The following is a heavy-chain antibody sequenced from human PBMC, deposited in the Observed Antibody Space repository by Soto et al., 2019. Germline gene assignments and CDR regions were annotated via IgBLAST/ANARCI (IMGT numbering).Heavy chain of an antibody. CDR3: ARHSRYSIAAAVPDY. V-gene: IGHV4-39*01. Sequence: PSETLSLTCTVPGGSISSSSYYWGWIRQHPGKGLEWIGSIYYSGSSYYNPSLKSRVTISVDTSKTQFSLKLSSVTAADTAVYYCARHSRYSIAAAVPDYWGQGTLVTVSS. CDR2: IYYSGSS. CDR1: GGSISSSSYY. D-gene: IGHD6-13*01. J-gene: IGHJ4*02.